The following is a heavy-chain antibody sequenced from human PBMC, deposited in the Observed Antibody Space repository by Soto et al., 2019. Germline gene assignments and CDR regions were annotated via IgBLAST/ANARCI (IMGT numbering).Heavy chain of an antibody. CDR2: IYFSGST. CDR1: GGSISSSNYY. V-gene: IGHV4-39*01. J-gene: IGHJ4*02. D-gene: IGHD4-17*01. Sequence: PSETLSLTCTVSGGSISSSNYYWGWIRQPPGKGLEWIGTIYFSGSTYYNPSLKSRVTMSVDTSKNRFSLNLSSVTAADTAVYYCARQRYGDYGCNGYYFDYWGPGTLVTVSS. CDR3: ARQRYGDYGCNGYYFDY.